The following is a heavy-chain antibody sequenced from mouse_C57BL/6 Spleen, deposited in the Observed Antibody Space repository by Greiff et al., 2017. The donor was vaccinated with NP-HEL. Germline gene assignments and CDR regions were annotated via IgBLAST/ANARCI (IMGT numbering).Heavy chain of an antibody. CDR1: GYTFTSYW. CDR3: ARKAITTVVAPYFDY. J-gene: IGHJ2*01. D-gene: IGHD1-1*01. Sequence: VQLQQPGAELVKPGASVKLSCKASGYTFTSYWMQWVKQRPGQGLEWIGEIDPSDSYTNYNQKFKGKATLTVDTSSSTAYMQLSSLTSEDSAVYYCARKAITTVVAPYFDYWGQGTILTVSS. CDR2: IDPSDSYT. V-gene: IGHV1-50*01.